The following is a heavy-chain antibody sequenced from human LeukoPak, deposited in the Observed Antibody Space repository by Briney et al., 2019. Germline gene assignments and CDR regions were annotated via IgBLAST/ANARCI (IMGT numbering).Heavy chain of an antibody. Sequence: PGGSLRLSCAASGFIFSKYGLHWVRQAPGKGLEWLSAIRFDGRNKYYADSVKGRFTISRDDSKNTLYLQVNSLRTEDTAIYYCARDDCSTPSCFGLWGQGTLVTVSS. J-gene: IGHJ5*02. CDR1: GFIFSKYG. CDR2: IRFDGRNK. D-gene: IGHD2-2*01. V-gene: IGHV3-33*01. CDR3: ARDDCSTPSCFGL.